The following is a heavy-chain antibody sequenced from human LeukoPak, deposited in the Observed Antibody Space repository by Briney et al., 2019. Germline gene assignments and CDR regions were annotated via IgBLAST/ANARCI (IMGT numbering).Heavy chain of an antibody. CDR2: IQYDEGNK. Sequence: PGGSLRLSCAASGFTFSDYGMNWVRQAPGKGLEWVAFIQYDEGNKYYADSVKGRSTISRDNSKNTLYLQMNSLRAEDTAVYYCTNLPTQQHLDYWGQGTLVTVSS. V-gene: IGHV3-30*02. J-gene: IGHJ4*02. CDR3: TNLPTQQHLDY. CDR1: GFTFSDYG. D-gene: IGHD6-13*01.